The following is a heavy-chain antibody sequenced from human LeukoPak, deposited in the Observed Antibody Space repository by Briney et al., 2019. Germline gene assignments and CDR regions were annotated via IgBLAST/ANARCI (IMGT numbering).Heavy chain of an antibody. D-gene: IGHD6-6*01. V-gene: IGHV3-21*04. Sequence: PGGSLRLSCAASGFTFSSYSMNWVRQAPGKGLEWVSSISSSSSYIYYADSVKGRFTISRDNAKNSLYLQMNSLRAEDMALYYCAKDRYSSSSGALGAFDIWGQGTMVTVSS. J-gene: IGHJ3*02. CDR3: AKDRYSSSSGALGAFDI. CDR2: ISSSSSYI. CDR1: GFTFSSYS.